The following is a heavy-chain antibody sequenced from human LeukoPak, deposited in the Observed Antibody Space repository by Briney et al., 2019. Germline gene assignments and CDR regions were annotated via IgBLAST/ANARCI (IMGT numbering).Heavy chain of an antibody. D-gene: IGHD2-15*01. Sequence: GESLKISCKASGYSFTTYWIGWVRQMPGKGLEWMGIIYPGDSDTRYSPSFQGQVTISADKSISTAYLQWSSLKASDTAMYYCARRLYCSGGSCSINFDYWGQGTLVTVSS. J-gene: IGHJ4*02. CDR2: IYPGDSDT. CDR3: ARRLYCSGGSCSINFDY. CDR1: GYSFTTYW. V-gene: IGHV5-51*01.